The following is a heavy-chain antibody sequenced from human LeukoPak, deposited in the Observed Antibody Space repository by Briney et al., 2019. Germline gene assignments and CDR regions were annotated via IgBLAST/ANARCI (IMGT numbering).Heavy chain of an antibody. Sequence: ASVTVSCKASGYTFTGYYMHWVRQAPGQGLEWMGWINPNSGGTNYAQKFQGRVTMTRDTSISTAYMELSRLRSDDTAVYYCARSSVYATVHTIIDYWGQGTLVTVSS. V-gene: IGHV1-2*02. D-gene: IGHD2-8*01. J-gene: IGHJ4*02. CDR2: INPNSGGT. CDR1: GYTFTGYY. CDR3: ARSSVYATVHTIIDY.